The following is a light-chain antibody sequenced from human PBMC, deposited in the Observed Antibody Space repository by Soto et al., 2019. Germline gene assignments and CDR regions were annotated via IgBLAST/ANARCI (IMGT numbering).Light chain of an antibody. J-gene: IGKJ5*01. CDR2: DAS. CDR3: QQYNGIIT. Sequence: DIQMTQSPSTLSASVGDRVTITCRASQNIGTSLAWYQQTPGKAPKLLISDASTLESGVPSRFGGSGSGTEFTLSITSLQPDVFATYYCQQYNGIITFGQGTKLDIK. V-gene: IGKV1-5*01. CDR1: QNIGTS.